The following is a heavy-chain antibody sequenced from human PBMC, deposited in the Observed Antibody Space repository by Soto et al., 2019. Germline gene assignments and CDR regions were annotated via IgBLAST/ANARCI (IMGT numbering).Heavy chain of an antibody. V-gene: IGHV4-59*01. CDR3: AGDGLESSSWRDYYYGMDV. Sequence: SETLSLTCTVSGGSISSYYWSWIRQPPGKGLEWIGYIYYSGSTNYNPSLKSRVTISVDTSKNQFSLKLSSVTAADTAVYYCAGDGLESSSWRDYYYGMDVWGQGTTVTVSS. CDR1: GGSISSYY. D-gene: IGHD6-13*01. CDR2: IYYSGST. J-gene: IGHJ6*02.